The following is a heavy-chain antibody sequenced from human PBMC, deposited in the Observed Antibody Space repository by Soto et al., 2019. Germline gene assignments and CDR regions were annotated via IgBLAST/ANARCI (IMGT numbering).Heavy chain of an antibody. CDR1: GFTFSNYW. CDR3: VRDGEGTTPYDL. D-gene: IGHD1-1*01. J-gene: IGHJ4*02. Sequence: EVQLVESGGGLVQPGGSLRLSYAASGFTFSNYWMNWVRQVPGKGLLWVSGIKPEGRITQYVDSVKGRFTISRDNAKNTLYLEMNTLRADDTAVYYCVRDGEGTTPYDLWGKGTLVTVSS. V-gene: IGHV3-74*01. CDR2: IKPEGRIT.